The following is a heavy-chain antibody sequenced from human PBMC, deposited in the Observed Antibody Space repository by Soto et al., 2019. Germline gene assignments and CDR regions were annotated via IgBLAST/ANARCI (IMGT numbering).Heavy chain of an antibody. CDR3: ASTRPVLWFGEYPGPFDY. V-gene: IGHV4-31*03. Sequence: QVQLQESGPGLVKPSQTLSLTCTVSGGSISSGGYYWSWIRQHPGKGLEWIGYIYYSGSTYYNPSXERRVTISVHXXKXPXXRKLSSVTAADTAVYYCASTRPVLWFGEYPGPFDYWGQGTLVTVSS. CDR2: IYYSGST. CDR1: GGSISSGGYY. J-gene: IGHJ4*02. D-gene: IGHD3-10*01.